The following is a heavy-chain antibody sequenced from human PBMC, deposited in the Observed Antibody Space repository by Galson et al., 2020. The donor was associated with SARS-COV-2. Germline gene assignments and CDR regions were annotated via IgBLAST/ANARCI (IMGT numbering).Heavy chain of an antibody. CDR1: GFPFSSYR. CDR2: ISSSSRYI. V-gene: IGHV3-21*01. Sequence: NSGGSLRLSCAASGFPFSSYRMNWVRQAPEKGLEWVSSISSSSRYIYYADSVKGRFTISRDHAKNSLYLQMNSLRAEYTAVYYCVRWSQYYEYYCMDVWGQGTTVTVSS. J-gene: IGHJ6*02. CDR3: VRWSQYYEYYCMDV.